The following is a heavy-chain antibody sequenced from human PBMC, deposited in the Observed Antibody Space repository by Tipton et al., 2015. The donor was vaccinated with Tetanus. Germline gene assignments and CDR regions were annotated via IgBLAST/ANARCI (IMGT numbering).Heavy chain of an antibody. D-gene: IGHD3-10*01. J-gene: IGHJ4*02. CDR1: GYSFTGYY. CDR2: INSNNGGT. Sequence: QLVQSGAEVTKPGASVKVSCRASGYSFTGYYIHWLRQAPGQGLEGMGCINSNNGGTNYAQKFQGSVTMTRDTSISTAYMELSRLRSDDTAVYYCARELGGSGFPDYWGQGTLVTVSS. CDR3: ARELGGSGFPDY. V-gene: IGHV1-2*02.